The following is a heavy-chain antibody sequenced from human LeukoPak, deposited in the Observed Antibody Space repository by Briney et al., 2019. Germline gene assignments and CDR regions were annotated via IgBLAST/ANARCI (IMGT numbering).Heavy chain of an antibody. D-gene: IGHD3-3*01. J-gene: IGHJ6*03. CDR1: GYTFTSYG. V-gene: IGHV1-18*01. CDR2: ISAYNGNT. CDR3: ARGWDYDFWSGYSYYYYYMDV. Sequence: ASVKVSCKASGYTFTSYGISWVRQAPGQGLEWMGWISAYNGNTNYAQKLQGRVTMTTDTSTSTAYMELRSLRSDDTAVYYCARGWDYDFWSGYSYYYYYMDVWGKGTTVTVSS.